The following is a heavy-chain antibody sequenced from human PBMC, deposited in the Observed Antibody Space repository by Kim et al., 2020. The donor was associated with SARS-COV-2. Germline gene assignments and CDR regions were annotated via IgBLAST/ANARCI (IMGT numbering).Heavy chain of an antibody. CDR2: IWYDGSNK. Sequence: GGSLRLSCAASGFTFSSYGMHWVRQAPGKGLEWVAVIWYDGSNKYYADSVKGRFTISRDNSKNTLYLQMNSLRAEDTAVYYCARGGDFGVVITSLFYWGQGTLVTVSS. CDR1: GFTFSSYG. J-gene: IGHJ4*02. D-gene: IGHD3-3*01. V-gene: IGHV3-33*01. CDR3: ARGGDFGVVITSLFY.